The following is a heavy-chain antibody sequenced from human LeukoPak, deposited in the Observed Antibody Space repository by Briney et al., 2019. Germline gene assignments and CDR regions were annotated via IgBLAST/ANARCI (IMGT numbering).Heavy chain of an antibody. Sequence: SETLSLTCTVSGXSISSYYWSWIRQPPGKGLEWIGYIYYSGSTNYNPSLKSRVTISVDTSKNQFSLKLSSVTAADTAVYYCARQQYRYWYFDLWGRGTLVTVFS. J-gene: IGHJ2*01. V-gene: IGHV4-59*08. CDR2: IYYSGST. D-gene: IGHD2-2*02. CDR3: ARQQYRYWYFDL. CDR1: GXSISSYY.